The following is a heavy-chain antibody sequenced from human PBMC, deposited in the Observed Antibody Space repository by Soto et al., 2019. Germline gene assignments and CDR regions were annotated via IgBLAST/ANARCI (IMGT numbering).Heavy chain of an antibody. Sequence: QVQLVQSGAEVKKPGASVKVSCKASGYTFTNYGIYWVRQAPGQGLEWMGWISTYNGNTKYAQKLQGRVSMPTDTSTRTDDMERRSLRSDDTAVYYCETEVTTQGGMDVWGQGTTVTVSS. CDR1: GYTFTNYG. D-gene: IGHD4-17*01. J-gene: IGHJ6*02. V-gene: IGHV1-18*04. CDR3: ETEVTTQGGMDV. CDR2: ISTYNGNT.